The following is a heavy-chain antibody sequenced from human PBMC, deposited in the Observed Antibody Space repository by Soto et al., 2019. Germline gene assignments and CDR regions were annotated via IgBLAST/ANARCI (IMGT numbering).Heavy chain of an antibody. D-gene: IGHD5-18*01. CDR3: ARDPRVDTAMVSLNYYYGMDV. CDR2: ISRSSSYI. V-gene: IGHV3-21*01. Sequence: PGGSLRLSCAASGFTFSSYSMNWVRQAPGKGLEWVSSISRSSSYIYYADSVKGRFTISRDNAKNSLYLQMNSLRAEDTAVYYCARDPRVDTAMVSLNYYYGMDVWGQGTTVTVSS. CDR1: GFTFSSYS. J-gene: IGHJ6*02.